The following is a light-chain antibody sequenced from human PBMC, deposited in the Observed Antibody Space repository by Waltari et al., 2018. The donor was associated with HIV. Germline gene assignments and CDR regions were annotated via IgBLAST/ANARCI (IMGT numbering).Light chain of an antibody. Sequence: EIVLTQSLGNMSVSPGERATRSCSTSHSVSSNLAWYHQKSGQAPRRLIPGASTSTPGIAARFTGYWSEKEFTLTITTLQSTDAGIYYCQQYYNWPRTFGQGTKVEAK. V-gene: IGKV3-15*01. CDR1: HSVSSN. CDR3: QQYYNWPRT. CDR2: GAS. J-gene: IGKJ1*01.